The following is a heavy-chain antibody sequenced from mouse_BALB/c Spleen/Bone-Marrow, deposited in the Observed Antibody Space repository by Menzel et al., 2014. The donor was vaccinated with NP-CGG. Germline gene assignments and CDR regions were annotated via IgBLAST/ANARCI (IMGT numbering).Heavy chain of an antibody. CDR2: ISTYYGDA. Sequence: QVQLQQSGAELLRPGVSVKISCKGSGYTFTDYAMHWVKQSHAKSLEWIGVISTYYGDASYNQKFKGKATMTVDKSSSTAYMELARLTSEDSAIYYCARRVRCDGIDYWGQGTTLTVSS. V-gene: IGHV1S137*01. CDR3: ARRVRCDGIDY. CDR1: GYTFTDYA. D-gene: IGHD2-1*01. J-gene: IGHJ2*01.